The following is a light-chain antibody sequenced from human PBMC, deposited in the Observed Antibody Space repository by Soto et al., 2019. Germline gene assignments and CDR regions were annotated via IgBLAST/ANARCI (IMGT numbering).Light chain of an antibody. Sequence: QSALTQPASVSGSPGQSITISCTGTSSDVGGYNYVSWYQQHPGKAPKLMIYEVSNRPSGVSNRFSGSKSGNTASLTISGLQAEDEADYYCSSYTSSSIVVFGGGTKVPVL. CDR3: SSYTSSSIVV. J-gene: IGLJ2*01. V-gene: IGLV2-14*01. CDR2: EVS. CDR1: SSDVGGYNY.